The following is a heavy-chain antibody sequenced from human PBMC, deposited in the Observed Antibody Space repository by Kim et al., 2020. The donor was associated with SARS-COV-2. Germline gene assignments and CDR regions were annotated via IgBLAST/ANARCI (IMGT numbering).Heavy chain of an antibody. CDR2: IYSGGST. CDR3: ARGARGSCYHY. D-gene: IGHD2-15*01. Sequence: GGSLRLSCAASGFTVSSNYMSWVRQAPGKGLEWVSVIYSGGSTYYADSVKGRFTISRDNSKNTLYLQMNSLRAEDTAVYYCARGARGSCYHYWGQGTLVTVSS. J-gene: IGHJ4*02. CDR1: GFTVSSNY. V-gene: IGHV3-53*01.